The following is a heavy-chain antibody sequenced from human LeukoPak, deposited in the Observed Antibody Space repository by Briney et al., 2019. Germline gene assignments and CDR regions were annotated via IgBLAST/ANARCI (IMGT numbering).Heavy chain of an antibody. CDR3: ARALVCSSTSCYRVCGYYFGY. CDR2: INWNGGST. J-gene: IGHJ4*02. V-gene: IGHV3-20*04. Sequence: GGSLRLSCAASGFTFDDYGMSWVRQAPGKGLEWVSGINWNGGSTGYADSVKGRFTISRDNAKNSLYLQMNSLRAEDTALYYCARALVCSSTSCYRVCGYYFGYWGQGTLVTVSS. CDR1: GFTFDDYG. D-gene: IGHD2-2*01.